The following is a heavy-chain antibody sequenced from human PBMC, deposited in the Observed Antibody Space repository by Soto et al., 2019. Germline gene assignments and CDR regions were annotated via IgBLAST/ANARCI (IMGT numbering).Heavy chain of an antibody. Sequence: QVQLQESGPGLVKPSETLSLTCTVSGDSVSSGDYFWSWIRQPPGKGLEWIGYIFYSGSTKYNPSLKSRVTISADTSKNQFSLRLSSVTAADTAVYYCAREGSAVRGAYFDYWGQGTLVTVSS. CDR3: AREGSAVRGAYFDY. CDR1: GDSVSSGDYF. D-gene: IGHD3-10*01. CDR2: IFYSGST. J-gene: IGHJ4*02. V-gene: IGHV4-61*08.